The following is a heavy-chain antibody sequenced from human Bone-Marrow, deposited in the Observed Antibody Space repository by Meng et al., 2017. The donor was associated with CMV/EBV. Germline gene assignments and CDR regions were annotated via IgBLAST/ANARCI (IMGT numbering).Heavy chain of an antibody. V-gene: IGHV3-21*06. J-gene: IGHJ4*02. CDR2: ISSTGTYI. Sequence: GGSLRLSCAASGFTFSAYNMNWVRQAPGKGLEWVSSISSTGTYIYYADSVKGRFTISRDNAKSSVYLQMNSLRAEDTAVYYCVRGFADGHYWGQGTLVTVSS. CDR1: GFTFSAYN. D-gene: IGHD3-10*01. CDR3: VRGFADGHY.